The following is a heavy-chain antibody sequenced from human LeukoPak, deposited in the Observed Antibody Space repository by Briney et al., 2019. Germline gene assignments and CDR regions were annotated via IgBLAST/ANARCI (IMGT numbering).Heavy chain of an antibody. Sequence: TSETLSLTCAVYGGSFSGYYWSWIRQPPGKGLEWIGEINHSGSTNYNPSLKSRVTISVDTSKNQFSLKLSSVTAADTAVYYCARRLRSITMVRGAKWALDYWGQGTLVTVSS. D-gene: IGHD3-10*01. CDR1: GGSFSGYY. J-gene: IGHJ4*02. CDR2: INHSGST. CDR3: ARRLRSITMVRGAKWALDY. V-gene: IGHV4-34*01.